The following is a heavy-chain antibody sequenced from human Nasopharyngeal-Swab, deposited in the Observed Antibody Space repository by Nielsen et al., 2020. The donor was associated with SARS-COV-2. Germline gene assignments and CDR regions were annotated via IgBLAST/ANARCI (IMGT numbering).Heavy chain of an antibody. V-gene: IGHV3-48*02. CDR1: GFAFIDYS. Sequence: GGSLRLSCAASGFAFIDYSMDWVRQAPGKGLEWVSYITSSSSTRYYADSVKGRFTVSRDNAKNSLYLQMSSLRDEDTAVYYCVKDWRYEYPSYMDIWGKGTTIIVSS. J-gene: IGHJ6*03. CDR2: ITSSSSTR. CDR3: VKDWRYEYPSYMDI. D-gene: IGHD3-3*01.